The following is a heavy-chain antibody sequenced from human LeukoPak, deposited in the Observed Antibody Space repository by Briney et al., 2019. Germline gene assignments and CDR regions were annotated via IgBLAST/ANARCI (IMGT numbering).Heavy chain of an antibody. CDR1: GYTFTGFY. CDR2: INPNSGGT. J-gene: IGHJ6*02. D-gene: IGHD2/OR15-2a*01. V-gene: IGHV1-2*02. CDR3: ARGDSITYYYYGMDV. Sequence: ASVKVSCKASGYTFTGFYMHWVRQAPGQGLEWMGWINPNSGGTNYAQKFQGRVTMTRDTSISTAYMELSRLRSDDTAVYYCARGDSITYYYYGMDVWGQGTTVTVSS.